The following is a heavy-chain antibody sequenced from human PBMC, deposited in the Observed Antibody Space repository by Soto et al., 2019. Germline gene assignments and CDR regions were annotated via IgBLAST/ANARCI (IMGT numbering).Heavy chain of an antibody. CDR1: GYTFTSYG. Sequence: QVQLVQSGAEVKKPGASVKVSCKASGYTFTSYGISWVRQAPGQGLEWMGWISAYNGNTNYAQKLQGRVTMTTDTSTSTAYMELRSLRSYDTAEYYCGRGSLSSGSWAGAFDIWGQGTIVTVSS. J-gene: IGHJ3*02. CDR3: GRGSLSSGSWAGAFDI. CDR2: ISAYNGNT. V-gene: IGHV1-18*01. D-gene: IGHD6-19*01.